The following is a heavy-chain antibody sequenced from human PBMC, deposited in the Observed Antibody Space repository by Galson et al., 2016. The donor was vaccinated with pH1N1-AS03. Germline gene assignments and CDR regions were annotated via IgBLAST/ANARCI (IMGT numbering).Heavy chain of an antibody. Sequence: ETLSLTCTVSGGSISSYYWTWIRQPPGKGLEWIGHIYYSGGTNYNPSLKSRVTISVDKSKNQFSLKLSSVTAADTAVYYCARFRSSWTFYYGLDVWGQGTTVTVSS. J-gene: IGHJ6*02. CDR3: ARFRSSWTFYYGLDV. D-gene: IGHD6-13*01. CDR1: GGSISSYY. V-gene: IGHV4-59*01. CDR2: IYYSGGT.